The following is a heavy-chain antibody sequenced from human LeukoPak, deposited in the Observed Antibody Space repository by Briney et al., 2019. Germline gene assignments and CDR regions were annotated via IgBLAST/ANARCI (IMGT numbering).Heavy chain of an antibody. D-gene: IGHD3/OR15-3a*01. CDR1: GFTFSSYA. V-gene: IGHV3-23*01. CDR3: AKPGGIIIYYFDY. J-gene: IGHJ4*02. Sequence: GGSLRLSCAVSGFTFSSYAMTWVRQAPGKGLEWVSVISGSGDSTYYADSVKGRFTISRDNSKNTLYLQTNSLRAEDTALYYCAKPGGIIIYYFDYWGQGTLVTVSS. CDR2: ISGSGDST.